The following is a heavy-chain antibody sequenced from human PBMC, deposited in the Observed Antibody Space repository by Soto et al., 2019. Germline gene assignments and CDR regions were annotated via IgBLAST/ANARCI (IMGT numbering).Heavy chain of an antibody. D-gene: IGHD4-4*01. V-gene: IGHV3-30*18. CDR1: GFTFSSYG. CDR2: ISYDGSNK. Sequence: QVQLVESGGGVVQPRRSLRLSCAASGFTFSSYGMHWVRQAPGKGLEWVAVISYDGSNKYYADSVKGRFTISRDNSKNTLYLQMNSLRAEDTAVYYCAKLEHSNYETRRDDYWGQGTLVTVSS. CDR3: AKLEHSNYETRRDDY. J-gene: IGHJ4*02.